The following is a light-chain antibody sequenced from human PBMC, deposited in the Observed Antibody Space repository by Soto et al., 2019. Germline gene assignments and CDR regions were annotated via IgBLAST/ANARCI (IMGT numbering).Light chain of an antibody. J-gene: IGLJ3*02. CDR3: SSDAGSRWV. CDR2: EVD. V-gene: IGLV2-23*02. Sequence: ALTQPASVSGSPGQSITISCSGTTSDVGIYNLVSWYQQHPGKAPKLVIYEVDKRPSGVSNRFSDSRSGNTASLTISGLQSEDEADYYCSSDAGSRWVFGGGTKLTVL. CDR1: TSDVGIYNL.